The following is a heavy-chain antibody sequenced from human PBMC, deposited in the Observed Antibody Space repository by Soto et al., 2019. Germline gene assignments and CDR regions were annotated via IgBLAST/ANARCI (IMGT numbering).Heavy chain of an antibody. CDR3: AGGRPGPGYRYVAY. CDR1: GFTFSDYY. V-gene: IGHV3-11*01. D-gene: IGHD1-1*01. CDR2: ISSGGITT. J-gene: IGHJ4*02. Sequence: QVQLVESGGGLVKPGGSLRLSCAAAGFTFSDYYMSWIRQVPGKGLEWLSFISSGGITTYYADSVKGRFTISRDNAKISLNLQMNSLRVEDTAVYYCAGGRPGPGYRYVAYWGQGTLVTVSS.